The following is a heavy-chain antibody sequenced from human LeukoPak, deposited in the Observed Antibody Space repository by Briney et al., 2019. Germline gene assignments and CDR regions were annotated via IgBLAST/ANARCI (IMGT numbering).Heavy chain of an antibody. CDR2: INHSGST. Sequence: GSLRLSCAASGFTFSSYSMNWVRQPPGQGLEWIGEINHSGSTNYNPSLKSRVTISVDTSKNQFSLKLSSVTAADTAVYYCARARRWLQLFFWGQGTMVTVSS. V-gene: IGHV4-34*01. J-gene: IGHJ3*01. CDR1: GFTFSSYS. CDR3: ARARRWLQLFF. D-gene: IGHD5-24*01.